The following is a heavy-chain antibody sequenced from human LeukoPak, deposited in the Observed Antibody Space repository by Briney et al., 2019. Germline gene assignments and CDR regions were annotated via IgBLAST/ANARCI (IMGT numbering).Heavy chain of an antibody. CDR3: ARDLTYYYYYGMDV. Sequence: GGSLRLSCAASGFTVSSNYMSWVRQAPGKGLEWVSVIYSGGSTYYADSVKGRFTISRDNSKNTLYLQMYSLRAEDTAVYYCARDLTYYYYYGMDVWGQGTTVTVSS. CDR2: IYSGGST. CDR1: GFTVSSNY. V-gene: IGHV3-66*01. J-gene: IGHJ6*02.